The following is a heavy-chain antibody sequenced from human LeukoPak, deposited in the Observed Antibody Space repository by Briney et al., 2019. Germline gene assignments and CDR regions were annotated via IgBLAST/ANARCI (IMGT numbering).Heavy chain of an antibody. D-gene: IGHD3-22*01. CDR3: ARETGDYYDSSGYYFLYYFDY. Sequence: ASVKVSCKASGGTFSSYAISWVRQAPGQGLEWMGRIIPILGIANYAQKFQGRVTITADKSTSTAYMELSSLRSEDTAVYYCARETGDYYDSSGYYFLYYFDYWGQGTLVTVSS. CDR1: GGTFSSYA. J-gene: IGHJ4*02. V-gene: IGHV1-69*04. CDR2: IIPILGIA.